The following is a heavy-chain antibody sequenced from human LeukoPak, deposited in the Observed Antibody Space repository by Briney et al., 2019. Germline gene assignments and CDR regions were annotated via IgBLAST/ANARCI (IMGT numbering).Heavy chain of an antibody. Sequence: GGSLRLSCAASGFTFSSYAMSWVRQAPGKGLEWVTVIWYDGSNKYYADSVKGRFTISRDNSKNMLYLQMNSLRAEDTAVYYCARDRGNRYFDLWGRGTLVTVSS. J-gene: IGHJ2*01. CDR3: ARDRGNRYFDL. V-gene: IGHV3-33*08. CDR1: GFTFSSYA. CDR2: IWYDGSNK. D-gene: IGHD4-23*01.